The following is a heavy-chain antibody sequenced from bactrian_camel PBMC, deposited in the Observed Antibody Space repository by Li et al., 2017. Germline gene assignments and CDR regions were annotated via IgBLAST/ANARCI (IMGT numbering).Heavy chain of an antibody. Sequence: HVQLVESGGGSVQAGGSLRLSCEVSGLTSSDISMGWFRQPPGKEREVVAAIDVSGATSTAHSVKDRFTISRDNAKNTLYLQMNSLKPEDTAMYYCAAHTRRFHIMDHSWTSQDAYDYWGQGTQVTV. CDR2: IDVSGAT. D-gene: IGHD6*01. CDR3: AAHTRRFHIMDHSWTSQDAYDY. CDR1: GLTSSDIS. J-gene: IGHJ4*01. V-gene: IGHV3S53*01.